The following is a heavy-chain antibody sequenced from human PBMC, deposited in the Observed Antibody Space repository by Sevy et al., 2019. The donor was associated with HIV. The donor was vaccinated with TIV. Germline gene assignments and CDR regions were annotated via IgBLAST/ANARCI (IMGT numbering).Heavy chain of an antibody. CDR3: TTGGPLRFLEWLRYYMDV. D-gene: IGHD3-3*01. Sequence: GGSLRLSCAASGFTFSNAWMSWVRQAPGKGLEWVGRIKSKTDGGTTDYAAPVKGRFTISRDDSKNTLYLQMNSLKTEDTAVYYCTTGGPLRFLEWLRYYMDVWGKGTTATVSS. V-gene: IGHV3-15*01. CDR2: IKSKTDGGTT. CDR1: GFTFSNAW. J-gene: IGHJ6*03.